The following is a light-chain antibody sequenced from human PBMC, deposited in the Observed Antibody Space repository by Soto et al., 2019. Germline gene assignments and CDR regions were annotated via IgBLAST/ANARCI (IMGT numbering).Light chain of an antibody. CDR2: EVS. CDR1: SSDVGGSNY. Sequence: QSALTQPASVSGSPGQSITISCTGTSSDVGGSNYVSWYQQHPGKAPKLMIYEVSNRPSGVSNRFSASKSGNTASLTISGLQAEDEADYYCSSYTSSSTVIFGGGTKLTVL. V-gene: IGLV2-14*01. J-gene: IGLJ2*01. CDR3: SSYTSSSTVI.